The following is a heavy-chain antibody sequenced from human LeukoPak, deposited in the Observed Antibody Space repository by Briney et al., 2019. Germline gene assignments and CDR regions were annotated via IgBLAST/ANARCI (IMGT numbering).Heavy chain of an antibody. Sequence: ASVKVSCKASGGTFSSYAISWVRQAPGQGLEWMGGMNPNNGNTGYAQKFQGRVTMTRDTSISTAYMELRGLRSEDTAVYYCVRDGEGVAISVNYWFDPWGQGTLVTVSS. J-gene: IGHJ5*02. D-gene: IGHD3-10*01. V-gene: IGHV1-8*02. CDR3: VRDGEGVAISVNYWFDP. CDR2: MNPNNGNT. CDR1: GGTFSSYA.